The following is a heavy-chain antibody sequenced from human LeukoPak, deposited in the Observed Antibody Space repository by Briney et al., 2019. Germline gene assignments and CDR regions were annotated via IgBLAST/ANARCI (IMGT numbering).Heavy chain of an antibody. CDR3: ARGPTKYYYDSSGYPRDY. Sequence: ASVKVSCKASGYTFTSYGISWVRQAPGQGLEWMGWISAYNGNTNYAQKLQGRVTMTTDTSTSTAYMELRSLRPDDTAVYYCARGPTKYYYDSSGYPRDYWGQGTLVTVSS. D-gene: IGHD3-22*01. CDR2: ISAYNGNT. CDR1: GYTFTSYG. V-gene: IGHV1-18*01. J-gene: IGHJ4*02.